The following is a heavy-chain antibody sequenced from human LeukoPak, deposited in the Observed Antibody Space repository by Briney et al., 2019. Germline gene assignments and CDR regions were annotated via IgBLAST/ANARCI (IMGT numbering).Heavy chain of an antibody. J-gene: IGHJ4*02. V-gene: IGHV3-48*01. CDR2: ISSGSRTI. D-gene: IGHD1-20*01. Sequence: GGSLRLSCAASGFTFSGYSMNWVRQAPGKGLEWVSYISSGSRTIYYADSVKGRFIISRDNAKNSLYLQMNSLRAEDTAVCYCARESITGHRDFDYWGQGTLVTVSS. CDR1: GFTFSGYS. CDR3: ARESITGHRDFDY.